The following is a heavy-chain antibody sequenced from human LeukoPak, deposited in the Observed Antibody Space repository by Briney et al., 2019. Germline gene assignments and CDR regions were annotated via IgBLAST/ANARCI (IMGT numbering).Heavy chain of an antibody. V-gene: IGHV1-24*01. J-gene: IGHJ4*02. D-gene: IGHD6-13*01. CDR3: APSSGSSSWYYFDY. CDR2: FDPEDGET. CDR1: GYTLTELS. Sequence: ASVKVSCKVSGYTLTELSMHWVRQAPGKGLEWMGGFDPEDGETIYAQKFQGRVTMTEDTSTDTAYMELSSLRSEDTAVYYCAPSSGSSSWYYFDYWGQGTLVTVSS.